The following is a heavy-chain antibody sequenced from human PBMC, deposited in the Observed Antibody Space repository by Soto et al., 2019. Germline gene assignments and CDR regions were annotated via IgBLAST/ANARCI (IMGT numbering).Heavy chain of an antibody. CDR2: INHSGST. J-gene: IGHJ4*02. V-gene: IGHV4-34*01. CDR1: GGSFSGYY. Sequence: QVQLQQWGAGLLKPSETLSLTCGVYGGSFSGYYWSWIRQPPGKGLGWIAEINHSGSTNYNPSLKRRXSMXVXKSNNQFSLNLSSVTAADKAVYYCSRRPVAGIVFGYWGQGTLVTVSS. CDR3: SRRPVAGIVFGY. D-gene: IGHD6-19*01.